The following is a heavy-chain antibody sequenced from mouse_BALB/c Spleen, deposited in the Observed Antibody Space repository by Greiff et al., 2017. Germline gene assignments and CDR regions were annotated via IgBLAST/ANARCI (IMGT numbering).Heavy chain of an antibody. CDR2: IYPGDGDT. Sequence: QVQLKQSGPELVKPGASVKISCKASGYAFSSSWMNWVKQRPGQGLEWIGRIYPGDGDTNYNGKFKGKATLTADKSSSTAYMQLSSLTSVDSAVYFCARLGGLRRPPYYFDYWGQGTTLTVSS. J-gene: IGHJ2*01. D-gene: IGHD2-4*01. V-gene: IGHV1-82*01. CDR1: GYAFSSSW. CDR3: ARLGGLRRPPYYFDY.